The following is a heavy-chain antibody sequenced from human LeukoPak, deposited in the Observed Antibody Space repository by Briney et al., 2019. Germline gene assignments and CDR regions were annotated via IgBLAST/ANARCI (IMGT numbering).Heavy chain of an antibody. CDR3: VPGHYGGLFDN. D-gene: IGHD4-23*01. V-gene: IGHV3-30*04. Sequence: GKSLRLSCAASGFTFTRYDMHWVRQAPGKGLEWVAVVSNDETNKDYGNSVKGRFTIARDNSKNTLYLQMNSLRVEDTAVYYCVPGHYGGLFDNWGQGALVTVSS. CDR1: GFTFTRYD. CDR2: VSNDETNK. J-gene: IGHJ4*02.